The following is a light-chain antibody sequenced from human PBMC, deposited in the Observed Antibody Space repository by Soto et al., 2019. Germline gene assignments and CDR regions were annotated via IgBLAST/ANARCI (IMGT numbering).Light chain of an antibody. V-gene: IGKV2-28*01. Sequence: DIVMTQSTLSLPVTPGEPASISCRSSQSLLHSNGYNYLDWYLQKPGQSPQLLIYLGSNRAAGVPDRCSGSGSGTDFTLKISRVEAEDVGVYYCMQALQTPPTVGQGAKVEIK. CDR2: LGS. CDR1: QSLLHSNGYNY. CDR3: MQALQTPPT. J-gene: IGKJ1*01.